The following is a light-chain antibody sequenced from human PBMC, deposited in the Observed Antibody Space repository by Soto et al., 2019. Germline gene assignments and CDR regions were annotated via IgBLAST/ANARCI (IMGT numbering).Light chain of an antibody. V-gene: IGLV1-51*01. CDR1: SSNIGNNY. CDR2: DNT. CDR3: GTWDTSLTVYV. Sequence: QSVLTQPPSVSAAPGQKVTISCSGSSSNIGNNYVSWYQQLPGTAPKLLIYDNTQRPSGIPDRFSGSKSGASATLGITGLQTGDEADYYCGTWDTSLTVYVFGPGTKVTVL. J-gene: IGLJ1*01.